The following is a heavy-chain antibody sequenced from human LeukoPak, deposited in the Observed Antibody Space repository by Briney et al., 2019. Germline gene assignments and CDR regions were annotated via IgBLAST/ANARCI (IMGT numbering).Heavy chain of an antibody. Sequence: GGSLRLSCAASGFTFSSYWVHWVRQVPGKGLVWVSRINSDGSSTYSADSVKGRFTISRDNAKNTLYLQMNSLRAEDTAVYYCARESQTVHFDYWGQGTLVTVSS. V-gene: IGHV3-74*01. CDR1: GFTFSSYW. CDR2: INSDGSST. CDR3: ARESQTVHFDY. D-gene: IGHD4-17*01. J-gene: IGHJ4*02.